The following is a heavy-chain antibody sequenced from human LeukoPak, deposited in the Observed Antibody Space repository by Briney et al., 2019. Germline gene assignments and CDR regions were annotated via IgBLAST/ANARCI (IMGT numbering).Heavy chain of an antibody. V-gene: IGHV3-49*03. CDR2: TRSKAYGGTA. CDR3: TREIRYFDWFQADY. D-gene: IGHD3-9*01. CDR1: GFTFGDHS. Sequence: GRSLRLSCTASGFTFGDHSVSWFRQAPGKGLEWVGFTRSKAYGGTAEYAASVKGRFTISRDDSKSVAYLQMDSLKTEDTAVYYCTREIRYFDWFQADYWGQGTLVTVSS. J-gene: IGHJ4*02.